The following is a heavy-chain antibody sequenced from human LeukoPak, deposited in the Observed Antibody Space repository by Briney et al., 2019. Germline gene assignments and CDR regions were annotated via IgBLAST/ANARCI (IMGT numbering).Heavy chain of an antibody. V-gene: IGHV4-34*01. J-gene: IGHJ2*01. CDR2: IDHSGST. D-gene: IGHD1-14*01. CDR3: ARGGNGWYFDL. CDR1: GASLRGSY. Sequence: SETLSLTCAVQGASLRGSYWSWIRPPRGKGLQWIRQIDHSGSTYSIPSLKSRVTISLDTSQSQVSLKVNSVTAADTAVYFCARGGNGWYFDLWGRGTLVTVSS.